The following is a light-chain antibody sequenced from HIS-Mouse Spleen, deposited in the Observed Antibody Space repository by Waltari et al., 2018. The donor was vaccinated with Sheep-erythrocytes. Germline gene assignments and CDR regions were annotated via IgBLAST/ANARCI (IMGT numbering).Light chain of an antibody. CDR1: KLGDKY. CDR2: QDS. J-gene: IGLJ1*01. V-gene: IGLV3-1*01. Sequence: SYELTQPPSVSVSPAQTASITCSGDKLGDKYACWYQQKPGQSPVLVIYQDSKRPSGIPERFSCSISRPTATITFTETQALDEADYYFNAFNSSTYVLWIGTNVTVL. CDR3: NAFNSSTYV.